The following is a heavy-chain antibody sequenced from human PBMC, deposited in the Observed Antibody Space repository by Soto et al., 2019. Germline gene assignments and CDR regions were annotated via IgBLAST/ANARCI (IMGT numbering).Heavy chain of an antibody. CDR3: ARANWFDP. CDR2: IYYSGIT. Sequence: PSETLSLTCTVSGVSISNSSYYWGWIRRPPGKGLEWIGTIYYSGITYYNPSLKSRVTISVDTSKNQFSLKLTSVTAADTAVYYCARANWFDPWGQGTLVTVSS. V-gene: IGHV4-39*01. CDR1: GVSISNSSYY. J-gene: IGHJ5*02.